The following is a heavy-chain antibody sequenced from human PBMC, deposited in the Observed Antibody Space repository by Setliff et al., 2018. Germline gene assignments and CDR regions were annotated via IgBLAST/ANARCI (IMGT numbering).Heavy chain of an antibody. CDR1: RFTFSNYW. CDR2: INNDGSST. V-gene: IGHV3-74*01. J-gene: IGHJ6*02. Sequence: GGSLRLSCAASRFTFSNYWMSWVRQAPGKRLMWVSRINNDGSSTTYEDSVKGRFTISRDNAKNTLYLQMNSLRAEDTAVYYCARLLAYYDIHYGMDVWGQGTTVTV. D-gene: IGHD3-9*01. CDR3: ARLLAYYDIHYGMDV.